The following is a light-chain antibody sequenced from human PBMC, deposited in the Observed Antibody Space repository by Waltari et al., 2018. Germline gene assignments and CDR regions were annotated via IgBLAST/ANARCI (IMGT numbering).Light chain of an antibody. J-gene: IGKJ1*01. Sequence: DIQMTQSPSTLSASLGDRFTITCRASQSVNSWLAWYQQKPGKAPKLLISLASTLETGVPSRFSGSGSGTEFTLTISSLQPDDFATYYCQQYNSFPWTFGQGTPVEVK. V-gene: IGKV1-5*03. CDR2: LAS. CDR3: QQYNSFPWT. CDR1: QSVNSW.